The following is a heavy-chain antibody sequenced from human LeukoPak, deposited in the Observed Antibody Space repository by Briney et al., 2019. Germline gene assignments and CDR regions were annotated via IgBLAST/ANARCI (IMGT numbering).Heavy chain of an antibody. Sequence: ASVKVSCKASGGTFSSYTISWVRQAPGQGLEWMGGIIPIFGTTNYAQNFQGRVTITADESTSTAYMELSSLRSEDTAVYYCARDRSPLQLDCSRSSCYAVGGAFDIWGQGTMVTVSS. CDR2: IIPIFGTT. J-gene: IGHJ3*02. V-gene: IGHV1-69*13. CDR1: GGTFSSYT. CDR3: ARDRSPLQLDCSRSSCYAVGGAFDI. D-gene: IGHD2-2*01.